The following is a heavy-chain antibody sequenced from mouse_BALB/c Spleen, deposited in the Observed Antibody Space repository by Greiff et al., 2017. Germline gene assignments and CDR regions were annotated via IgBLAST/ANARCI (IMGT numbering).Heavy chain of an antibody. CDR1: GFSLTSYG. D-gene: IGHD2-14*01. J-gene: IGHJ2*01. CDR2: IWSGGST. Sequence: VKLVESGPGLVQPSQSLSITCTVSGFSLTSYGVHWVRQSPGKGLEWLGVIWSGGSTDYNAAFISRLSISKDNSKSQVFFKMNSLQANDTAIYYCARNKGYDYYVDYWGQGTTLTVAS. CDR3: ARNKGYDYYVDY. V-gene: IGHV2-2*02.